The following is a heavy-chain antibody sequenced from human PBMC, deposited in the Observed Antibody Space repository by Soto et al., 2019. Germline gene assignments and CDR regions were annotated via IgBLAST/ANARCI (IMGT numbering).Heavy chain of an antibody. CDR3: ARSIEITMIVVVNYYFDY. V-gene: IGHV1-69*13. CDR2: IIPIFGTA. CDR1: GGTFSSYA. J-gene: IGHJ4*02. Sequence: ASVKVSCKASGGTFSSYAISWVRQAPGQGLEWMGGIIPIFGTANYAQKFQGRVTITADESTSTAYMELSSLRSEDTAVYYCARSIEITMIVVVNYYFDYWGQGTLVTVSS. D-gene: IGHD3-22*01.